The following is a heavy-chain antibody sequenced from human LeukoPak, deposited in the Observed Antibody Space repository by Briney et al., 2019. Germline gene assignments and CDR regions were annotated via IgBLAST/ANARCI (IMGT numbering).Heavy chain of an antibody. CDR3: AHRPHIVLMVYASHDWFDP. Sequence: SGPTLVNPTQTLTLTCTFSGFSLSTSGVGVGWIRQPPGKALEWLALIYWNDDKRYSPSLKSRLTITKDTSKNQVVLTMTNMDPVDTATYYYAHRPHIVLMVYASHDWFDPWGQGTLVTVSS. V-gene: IGHV2-5*01. CDR1: GFSLSTSGVG. CDR2: IYWNDDK. J-gene: IGHJ5*02. D-gene: IGHD2-8*01.